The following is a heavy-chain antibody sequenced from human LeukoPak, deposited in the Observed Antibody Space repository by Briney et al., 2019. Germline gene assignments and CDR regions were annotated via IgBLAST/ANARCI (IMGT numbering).Heavy chain of an antibody. J-gene: IGHJ4*02. CDR3: SKGGGGN. CDR2: ITSTSSNK. Sequence: GGSLRLSCAASGFTFSDYTMKWVRQAPGKGLEGGSYITSTSSNKYYADSIKGRFTISRDNSKNTLYLQMNSLRAEDTAVYYCSKGGGGNWGQGTLVTVSS. D-gene: IGHD3-16*01. CDR1: GFTFSDYT. V-gene: IGHV3-48*01.